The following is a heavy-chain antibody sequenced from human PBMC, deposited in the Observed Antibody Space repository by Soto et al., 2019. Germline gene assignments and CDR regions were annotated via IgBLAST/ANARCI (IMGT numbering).Heavy chain of an antibody. CDR1: GGTFSSYA. CDR2: IIPIFGTA. J-gene: IGHJ4*02. CDR3: ARDILFDY. Sequence: EASVKVSCKASGGTFSSYAISWVRQAPGQGLEWMGGIIPIFGTANYAQKFQGRVTITRDTSASTAYMELSSLRSEDTAVYYCARDILFDYWGLGTLVTVSS. V-gene: IGHV1-69*05.